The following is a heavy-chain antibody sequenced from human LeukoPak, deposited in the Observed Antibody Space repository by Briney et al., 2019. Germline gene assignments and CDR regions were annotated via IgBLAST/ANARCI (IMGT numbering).Heavy chain of an antibody. CDR1: GFTFSSYA. Sequence: GGSLRLSCAASGFTFSSYAMHWVRQAPGKGLEYVSAISSNGGSTYYANPVKGRFTFSRDNSKNTLYLQMGSLRAEDMAVYYCARGFIAAAGTGTFYWGQGTLVTVSS. V-gene: IGHV3-64*01. CDR2: ISSNGGST. D-gene: IGHD6-13*01. J-gene: IGHJ4*02. CDR3: ARGFIAAAGTGTFY.